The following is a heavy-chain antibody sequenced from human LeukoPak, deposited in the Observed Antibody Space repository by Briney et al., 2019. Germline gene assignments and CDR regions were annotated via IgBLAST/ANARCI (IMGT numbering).Heavy chain of an antibody. Sequence: SETLSLTCTVSGVSISMYYWGSIRQPAGKGLEWNGRIYTGGSTNYNPSLKSRVIMSVDTSKNQFSLKLSSVTAADTAVYYCARDTYYYDSSGYYRLDYWGQGTLVTVSS. D-gene: IGHD3-22*01. CDR1: GVSISMYY. CDR3: ARDTYYYDSSGYYRLDY. CDR2: IYTGGST. V-gene: IGHV4-4*07. J-gene: IGHJ4*02.